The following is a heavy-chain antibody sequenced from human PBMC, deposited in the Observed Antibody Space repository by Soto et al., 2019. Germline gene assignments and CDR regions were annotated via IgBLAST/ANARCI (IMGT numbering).Heavy chain of an antibody. D-gene: IGHD4-17*01. CDR1: GFTFSSYG. V-gene: IGHV3-30*18. Sequence: QVQLVESGGGVVQPGRSLRLSCAASGFTFSSYGMHWVRQAPGKGLEWVAVISYDGSNKYYADSVKGRFTISRDNSKNTLYLQMNSLRAEDTAVYYCAKDRGMPTVVTRNWYFDLWGRGTLVTVSS. J-gene: IGHJ2*01. CDR3: AKDRGMPTVVTRNWYFDL. CDR2: ISYDGSNK.